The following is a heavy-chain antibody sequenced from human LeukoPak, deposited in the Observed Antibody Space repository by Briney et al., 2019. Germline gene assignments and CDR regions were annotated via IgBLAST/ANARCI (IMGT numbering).Heavy chain of an antibody. Sequence: GGSLRLSCAASRFTFSSYAMHWVRQAPGKGLEWVAVISYDGSNKYYADSVKGRFTISRDNSKNTLYLQMNSLRAEDTAVYYCARGVGANYFDYWGQGTLVTVSS. CDR3: ARGVGANYFDY. D-gene: IGHD1-26*01. CDR2: ISYDGSNK. CDR1: RFTFSSYA. J-gene: IGHJ4*02. V-gene: IGHV3-30-3*01.